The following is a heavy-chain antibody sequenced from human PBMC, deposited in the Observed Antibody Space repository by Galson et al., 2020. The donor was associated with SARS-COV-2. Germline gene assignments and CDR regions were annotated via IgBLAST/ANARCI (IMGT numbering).Heavy chain of an antibody. Sequence: SQASETLSLTCAVYGGSFSDYYWSWIRQPPGRGLEWIGEVNHRGSTSSNPPLESRVRISLDASKKQFSLKLSSVTAADSGVYYCARGTRDITMMVVVMTAVSCLVYLWVQGSLVTVSS. D-gene: IGHD3-22*01. CDR3: ARGTRDITMMVVVMTAVSCLVYL. J-gene: IGHJ5*02. V-gene: IGHV4-34*01. CDR2: VNHRGST. CDR1: GGSFSDYY.